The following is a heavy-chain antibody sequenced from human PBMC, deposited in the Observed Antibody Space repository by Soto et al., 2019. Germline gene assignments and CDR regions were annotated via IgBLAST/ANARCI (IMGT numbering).Heavy chain of an antibody. J-gene: IGHJ4*02. CDR1: GFDLNYYS. CDR2: ISPRSDDI. CDR3: ARPRGPRGYDLIDY. Sequence: EVQLVESGGDLVRPGGSLRLSCAASGFDLNYYSMNWVRQAPAKGLEWVSSISPRSDDIYYADSVKGRFTISRDNAKNSVYLQMNSLRDEDKAVYYCARPRGPRGYDLIDYWGQGTLVIVSS. V-gene: IGHV3-21*01. D-gene: IGHD5-12*01.